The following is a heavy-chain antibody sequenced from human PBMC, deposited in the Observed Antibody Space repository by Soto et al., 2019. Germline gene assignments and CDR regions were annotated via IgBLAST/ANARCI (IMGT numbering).Heavy chain of an antibody. D-gene: IGHD2-2*01. CDR2: IIPIFGTA. V-gene: IGHV1-69*13. CDR1: GGTFSSYA. CDR3: ARATVSGTSSIFAY. J-gene: IGHJ4*02. Sequence: SVKVSCKASGGTFSSYAISWVRQAPGQGLEWMEGIIPIFGTANYAQKFQGRVTITADESTSTAYMELSSLRSEDTAVYYCARATVSGTSSIFAYWGQGTLVTVSS.